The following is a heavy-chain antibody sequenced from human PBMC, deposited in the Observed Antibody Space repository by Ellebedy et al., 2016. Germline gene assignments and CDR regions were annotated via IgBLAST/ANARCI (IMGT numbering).Heavy chain of an antibody. Sequence: GESLKISCKGSGYRFTNFWIAWVRQMPGKGLEWMGRIDPSDSYTNYSPSFQGHVTISADKSISTAYLQWSSLKASDTAMYYCARHRGYDILTGYSPNWFDPWGQGTLVTVSS. J-gene: IGHJ5*02. CDR1: GYRFTNFW. CDR3: ARHRGYDILTGYSPNWFDP. D-gene: IGHD3-9*01. V-gene: IGHV5-10-1*01. CDR2: IDPSDSYT.